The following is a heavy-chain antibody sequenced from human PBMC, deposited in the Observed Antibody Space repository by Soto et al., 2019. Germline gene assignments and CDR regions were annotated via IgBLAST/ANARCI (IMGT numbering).Heavy chain of an antibody. J-gene: IGHJ6*02. V-gene: IGHV4-4*07. D-gene: IGHD3-9*01. Sequence: SETLSLTCTVSGGSITSFYWQWIRQPAGKELEWIGRIYSSGSTNYNPSLKSRVTMSIDTSKKHFSLRLSSVTAADTAVYYCARSHYFDYYYGMDAWGQGTTVTVSS. CDR1: GGSITSFY. CDR3: ARSHYFDYYYGMDA. CDR2: IYSSGST.